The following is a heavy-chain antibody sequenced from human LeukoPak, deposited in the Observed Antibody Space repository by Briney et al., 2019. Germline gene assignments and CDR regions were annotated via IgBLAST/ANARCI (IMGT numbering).Heavy chain of an antibody. CDR1: GFTFSTYS. V-gene: IGHV3-48*01. CDR3: ARDHNWAFDY. CDR2: IGPSGDMK. D-gene: IGHD3-16*01. J-gene: IGHJ4*02. Sequence: GGSLRLSCAASGFTFSTYSMTWVRQAPGKGLELVSHIGPSGDMKSYPGSVKGRFTISRDNAQNSLYLQMNSLRGEDTAVYFCARDHNWAFDYWGQGTLVTVSS.